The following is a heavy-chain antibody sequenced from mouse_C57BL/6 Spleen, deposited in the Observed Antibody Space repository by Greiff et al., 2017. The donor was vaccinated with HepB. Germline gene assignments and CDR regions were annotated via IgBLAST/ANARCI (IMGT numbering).Heavy chain of an antibody. CDR3: ARSDYGNSFDV. V-gene: IGHV1-7*01. D-gene: IGHD2-1*01. J-gene: IGHJ1*03. Sequence: VQRVESGAELAKPGASVKLSCKASGYTFTSYWMHWVKQRPGQGLEWIGYINPSSGYTKYNQKFKDKATLTADKSSSTAYMQLSSLTYEDSAVYYCARSDYGNSFDVWGTGTTVTVSS. CDR1: GYTFTSYW. CDR2: INPSSGYT.